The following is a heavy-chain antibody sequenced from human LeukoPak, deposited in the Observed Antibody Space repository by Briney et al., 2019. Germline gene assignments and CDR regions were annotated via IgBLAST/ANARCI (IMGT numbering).Heavy chain of an antibody. D-gene: IGHD3-22*01. CDR3: ARAFEHYYDSSGYHYYFDY. CDR2: IYYSGST. Sequence: SETLSLTCTVSGGSISSSSYYWGWIRQPPGKGLEWIGSIYYSGSTYYNPSLKSRVTISVDTSKNQFSLKLSSVTAADTAVYYCARAFEHYYDSSGYHYYFDYWGQGTLVTVSS. CDR1: GGSISSSSYY. V-gene: IGHV4-39*07. J-gene: IGHJ4*02.